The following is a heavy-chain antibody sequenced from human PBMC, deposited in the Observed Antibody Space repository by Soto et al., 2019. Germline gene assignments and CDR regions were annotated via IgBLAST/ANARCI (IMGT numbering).Heavy chain of an antibody. Sequence: PGGSLRLSCAASGFTFSSYAMSWVRQAPGKGLEWVSAISGSGGSTYYADSVKDRFTISRDNSKNTLYLQMNSLRAEDTAVYYCEKGPRKYSRSAQYYYYYYGMDDWGQGTTVTVSS. CDR2: ISGSGGST. CDR3: EKGPRKYSRSAQYYYYYYGMDD. D-gene: IGHD6-6*01. V-gene: IGHV3-23*01. CDR1: GFTFSSYA. J-gene: IGHJ6*02.